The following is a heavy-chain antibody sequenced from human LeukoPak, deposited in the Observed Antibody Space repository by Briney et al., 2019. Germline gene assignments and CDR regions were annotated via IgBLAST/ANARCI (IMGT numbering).Heavy chain of an antibody. Sequence: SETLSLTCTVSGGSISSYYWSWIRQPPGKGLEWIGYIYYSGSTNYNPSLKSRVTISVDTSKDQFSLKLSSVTAADTAVYYCARGAGSSRRDAFDIWGQGTMVTVSS. CDR3: ARGAGSSRRDAFDI. D-gene: IGHD6-13*01. CDR1: GGSISSYY. J-gene: IGHJ3*02. CDR2: IYYSGST. V-gene: IGHV4-59*01.